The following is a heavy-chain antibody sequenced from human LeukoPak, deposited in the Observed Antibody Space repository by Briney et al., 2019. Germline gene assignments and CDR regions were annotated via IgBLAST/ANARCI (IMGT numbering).Heavy chain of an antibody. CDR1: GFTFSTYS. V-gene: IGHV3-21*01. CDR3: ARVGAQDY. J-gene: IGHJ4*02. D-gene: IGHD1-26*01. CDR2: IIGSSSSI. Sequence: GGSLRLSCAASGFTFSTYSMNWVRQAPGKGLEWVSCIIGSSSSIYYADSVKGRFTISRDSAKNSLYLQMNSLRAEDTAVYYCARVGAQDYWGQGALVTVSS.